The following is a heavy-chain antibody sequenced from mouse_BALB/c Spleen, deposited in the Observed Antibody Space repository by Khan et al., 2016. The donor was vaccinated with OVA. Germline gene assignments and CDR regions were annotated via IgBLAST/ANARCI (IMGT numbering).Heavy chain of an antibody. CDR1: GFTFSSYS. CDR3: ASHLTGSFAY. V-gene: IGHV5-6*01. CDR2: ISSAGDFT. D-gene: IGHD4-1*01. J-gene: IGHJ3*01. Sequence: EVKLMESGGDLVKPGGSLKLSCAASGFTFSSYSMSWVRQTPDERLEWVTTISSAGDFTYYPDSVKGRFTISRDNAKNTLYLQMSSLKSEDTAMYYCASHLTGSFAYWGQGTLVTVSA.